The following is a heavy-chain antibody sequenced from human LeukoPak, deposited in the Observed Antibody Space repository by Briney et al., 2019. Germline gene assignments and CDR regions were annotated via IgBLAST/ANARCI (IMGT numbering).Heavy chain of an antibody. CDR1: GGSITTTNY. Sequence: SGTLSLTCGVSGGSITTTNYWSWVRQPPGGGLEWIGEISLAGRTRYNPSLKSRVNISIDESKNHLYLNLASVTAADTAVYYCVRHKDPGSYYYYYGMDVWGQGTTVTVSS. J-gene: IGHJ6*02. CDR3: VRHKDPGSYYYYYGMDV. V-gene: IGHV4-4*02. CDR2: ISLAGRT.